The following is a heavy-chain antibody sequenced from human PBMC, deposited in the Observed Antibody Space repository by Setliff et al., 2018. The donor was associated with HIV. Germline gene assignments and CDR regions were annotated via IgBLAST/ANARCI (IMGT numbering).Heavy chain of an antibody. Sequence: SETLSLTCTVSGASSSSHYWSWIRQPPGKAPEWIGYVYNSGTTKYNPSLKSRVTISVDTSKNQFSLRLNSVTAADTAVYYCARSPLYSGYERYYFDYWGQGTLVTVSS. D-gene: IGHD5-12*01. V-gene: IGHV4-59*11. CDR2: VYNSGTT. CDR1: GASSSSHY. J-gene: IGHJ4*02. CDR3: ARSPLYSGYERYYFDY.